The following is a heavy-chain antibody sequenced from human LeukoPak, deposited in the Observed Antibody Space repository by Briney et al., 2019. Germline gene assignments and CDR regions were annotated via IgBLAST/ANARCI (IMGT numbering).Heavy chain of an antibody. CDR2: IYYSGST. V-gene: IGHV4-39*01. CDR3: ASARTSSRSWFTFDY. CDR1: GGSISSSSYY. D-gene: IGHD6-13*01. J-gene: IGHJ4*02. Sequence: SETLSLTCTVSGGSISSSSYYWGWIRQPPGKGLEWIGSIYYSGSTYYNPSLKSRVTISVDTSKNQLSLKLSSVTGADAAVHYCASARTSSRSWFTFDYWGQGILVTVSS.